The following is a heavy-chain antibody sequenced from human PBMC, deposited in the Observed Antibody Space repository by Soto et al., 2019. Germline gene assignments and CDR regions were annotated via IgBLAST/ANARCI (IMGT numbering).Heavy chain of an antibody. Sequence: PSETLSLTCTVSGDSISSDNYYGAWIRQPPGTGLEWIGIIYYSGSTYYNPSLKSRVSIFVDASRNQFSLKLSSVTAADTAVYYCARGSYYFDSTGYHTYYSMDVWGQGTTVTVSS. CDR2: IYYSGST. D-gene: IGHD3-22*01. J-gene: IGHJ6*02. CDR3: ARGSYYFDSTGYHTYYSMDV. CDR1: GDSISSDNYY. V-gene: IGHV4-39*01.